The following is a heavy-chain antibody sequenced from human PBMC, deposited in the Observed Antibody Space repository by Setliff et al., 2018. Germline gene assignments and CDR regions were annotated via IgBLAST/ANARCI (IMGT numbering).Heavy chain of an antibody. D-gene: IGHD4-17*01. Sequence: ASVKVSCKASGYTFTNYGISWVRQAPGQGLEWMGWISAYNGNTNYAQKLQGRVTMTTDTSTSTAYMELRSLRSDDTAMYYCARDLSTTVMTRSWYYFDYWGQGTLVTVSS. V-gene: IGHV1-18*01. CDR3: ARDLSTTVMTRSWYYFDY. CDR1: GYTFTNYG. J-gene: IGHJ4*02. CDR2: ISAYNGNT.